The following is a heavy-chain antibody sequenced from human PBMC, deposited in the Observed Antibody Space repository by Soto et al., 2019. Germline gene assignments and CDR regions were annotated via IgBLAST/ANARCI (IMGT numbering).Heavy chain of an antibody. Sequence: QVQLVQSGAEVKKPGSSVKVSCKASGGTFSRYAISWVRQAPGQGLEWMGGIIPIFGTANYAQKFQGRVTITADESTSTAYMELRSLRSEDTAVYYCAPQLSALSGSWFDPWGQGTLVTVSS. J-gene: IGHJ5*02. CDR1: GGTFSRYA. CDR2: IIPIFGTA. V-gene: IGHV1-69*01. D-gene: IGHD2-2*01. CDR3: APQLSALSGSWFDP.